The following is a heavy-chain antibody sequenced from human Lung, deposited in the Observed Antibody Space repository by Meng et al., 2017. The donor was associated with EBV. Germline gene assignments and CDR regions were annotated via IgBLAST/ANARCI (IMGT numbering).Heavy chain of an antibody. J-gene: IGHJ4*02. CDR2: VYHRGDT. CDR1: GGSISSSIW. D-gene: IGHD1-1*01. Sequence: QVQLQESGPGLVKPSGTLSLTGAVPGGSISSSIWWSWVRQPPGKGLEWIGEVYHRGDTNYNPSLRSRVVISVDRSKNQFSLNLSSVTAADTAVYYCGRDQGRQLINHWGQGTLVTVSS. CDR3: GRDQGRQLINH. V-gene: IGHV4-4*02.